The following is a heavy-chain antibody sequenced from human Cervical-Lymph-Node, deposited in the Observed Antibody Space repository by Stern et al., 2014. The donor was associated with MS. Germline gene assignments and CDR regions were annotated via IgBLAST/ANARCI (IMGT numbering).Heavy chain of an antibody. CDR1: GFGFSNYG. Sequence: VQLVESGGGVVQPGRSLRLSCAASGFGFSNYGMHWVRQAPGKGLEGVAVIWYDGSKEYYAYSVKGRFTISRDNSKNTLYLQMNSLRAEDTAMYYCARDDCSSTNCRYYYYGMDVWGQGTTVTVSS. D-gene: IGHD2-2*01. CDR3: ARDDCSSTNCRYYYYGMDV. CDR2: IWYDGSKE. J-gene: IGHJ6*02. V-gene: IGHV3-33*01.